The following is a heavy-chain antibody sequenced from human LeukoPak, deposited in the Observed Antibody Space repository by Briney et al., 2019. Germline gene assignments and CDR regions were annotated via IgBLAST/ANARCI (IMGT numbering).Heavy chain of an antibody. Sequence: GGSLGLSCAASGCTFSSYGMHWVRQAPGKGLEWVAVISYDGSNKYYADSVKGRFTISRDNSKNTLYLQMNSLRAEDTAVYYCAKPLESMTFDYWGQGTLVTVSS. D-gene: IGHD2/OR15-2a*01. CDR3: AKPLESMTFDY. J-gene: IGHJ4*02. V-gene: IGHV3-30*18. CDR1: GCTFSSYG. CDR2: ISYDGSNK.